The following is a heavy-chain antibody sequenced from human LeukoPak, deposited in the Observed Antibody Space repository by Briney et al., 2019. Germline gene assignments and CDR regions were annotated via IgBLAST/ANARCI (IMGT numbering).Heavy chain of an antibody. Sequence: ASVKVSCKASGYTFTSYDINWVRQATGQGLEWMGWMNPNSGNTVYAQKFQGRVTMTRNTSISTAYMELSSLRSEDTAVYYCARVGQQLSLGYGMDVWGQGTTVTVSS. V-gene: IGHV1-8*01. CDR3: ARVGQQLSLGYGMDV. CDR2: MNPNSGNT. CDR1: GYTFTSYD. J-gene: IGHJ6*02. D-gene: IGHD6-13*01.